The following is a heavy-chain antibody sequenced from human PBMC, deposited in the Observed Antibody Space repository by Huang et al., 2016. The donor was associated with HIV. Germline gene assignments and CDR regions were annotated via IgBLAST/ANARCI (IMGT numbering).Heavy chain of an antibody. Sequence: EEQLVESGGGFVQPGGSLRLSCAGAGFTLSDHYIEWVRLAPGKGLEWVGRSGNRADSYTTEYAASVKGRFAISRDDSKNSLYLHMNSLKTEDTAVYHCTKGYSGVSVYAFDIWGQGTMVTVSS. CDR3: TKGYSGVSVYAFDI. D-gene: IGHD2-15*01. V-gene: IGHV3-72*01. CDR2: SGNRADSYTT. J-gene: IGHJ3*02. CDR1: GFTLSDHY.